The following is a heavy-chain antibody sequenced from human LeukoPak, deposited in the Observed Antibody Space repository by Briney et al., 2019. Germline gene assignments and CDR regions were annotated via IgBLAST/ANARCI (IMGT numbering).Heavy chain of an antibody. V-gene: IGHV3-48*03. CDR2: ISRGGFEI. J-gene: IGHJ4*02. CDR1: GFTFSSHE. Sequence: PGGSLRLSCVGSGFTFSSHEMNWVRQAPGKGLEWLSFISRGGFEIHYAASVEGRFTISRDDAKNTLYLQMTSLRDEDTAVYYCARATSFDYWGQGTLVTVSS. CDR3: ARATSFDY.